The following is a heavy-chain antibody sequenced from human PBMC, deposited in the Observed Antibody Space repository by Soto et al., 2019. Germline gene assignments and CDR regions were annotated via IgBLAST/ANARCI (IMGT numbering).Heavy chain of an antibody. D-gene: IGHD6-19*01. CDR2: ISYDGSNK. CDR3: ASLGVAGRGTVVY. Sequence: QVQLVESGGGVVQPGRSLRLSCAASGFTFSSYAMHWVRQAPGKGLEWVAVISYDGSNKYYADSVKGRFTISRDNSKNTLYLQMNGMRAEDTAVYYCASLGVAGRGTVVYWGQGTLVTVSS. V-gene: IGHV3-30-3*01. J-gene: IGHJ4*02. CDR1: GFTFSSYA.